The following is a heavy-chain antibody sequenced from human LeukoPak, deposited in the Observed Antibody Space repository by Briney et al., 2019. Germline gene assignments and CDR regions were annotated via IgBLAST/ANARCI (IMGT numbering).Heavy chain of an antibody. CDR3: ATDREIDPRGVDY. V-gene: IGHV1-69-2*01. D-gene: IGHD2/OR15-2a*01. CDR2: VDPEDGET. Sequence: ASVKVSCKVSGYTFTDYYMQWLQQAPGKGLEWMGLVDPEDGETIYAEKFQGRVTITADTPSDTAYMELSSLRDEDTAVYYCATDREIDPRGVDYWGQGTLVTVSS. J-gene: IGHJ4*01. CDR1: GYTFTDYY.